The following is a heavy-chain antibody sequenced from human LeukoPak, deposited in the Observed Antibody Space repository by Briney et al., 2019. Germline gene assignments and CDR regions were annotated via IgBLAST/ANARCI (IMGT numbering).Heavy chain of an antibody. CDR1: GFTFSSYS. CDR3: AREGDGSGSYYYYYYYMDV. Sequence: GGSLRLSCAASGFTFSSYSMNWVRQAPGKGLEWISYISSGSTTIYYADSVKGRFTISRDNAKNSLYLQMNSLRAEDTAVYYCAREGDGSGSYYYYYYYMDVWGKGTTVTISS. D-gene: IGHD3-10*01. J-gene: IGHJ6*03. CDR2: ISSGSTTI. V-gene: IGHV3-48*04.